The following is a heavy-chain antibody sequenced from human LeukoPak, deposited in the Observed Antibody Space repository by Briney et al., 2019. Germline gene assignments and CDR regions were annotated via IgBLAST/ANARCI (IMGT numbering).Heavy chain of an antibody. CDR2: ISSSSAYI. Sequence: GGSLRLSCAASGFTFSSYTMNWVRQAPGKGLEWVSSISSSSAYIYYADSVKGRFTISRDNAKNSLYLQMNSLRAEDTAVYYCARALMIVVVITSRAFDIWGQGTMVTVSS. V-gene: IGHV3-21*01. J-gene: IGHJ3*02. D-gene: IGHD3-22*01. CDR3: ARALMIVVVITSRAFDI. CDR1: GFTFSSYT.